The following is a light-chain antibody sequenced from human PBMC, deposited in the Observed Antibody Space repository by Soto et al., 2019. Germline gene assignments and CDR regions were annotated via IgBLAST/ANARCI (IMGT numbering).Light chain of an antibody. CDR3: QQYGSSLTWT. CDR2: AAS. CDR1: QSVISNY. J-gene: IGKJ1*01. Sequence: EVVLTQSPGTVSLSPGERVTLSCRASQSVISNYLAWFQQRPGQAPRLLIYAASSRATGIPDRFSGSGSGKYFTLSISRLEPEDFAVYYCQQYGSSLTWTFGQGTKVEIK. V-gene: IGKV3-20*01.